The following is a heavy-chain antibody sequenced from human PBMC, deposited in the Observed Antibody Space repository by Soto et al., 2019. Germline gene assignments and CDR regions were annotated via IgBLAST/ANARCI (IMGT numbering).Heavy chain of an antibody. CDR2: IRYDGSNI. J-gene: IGHJ6*02. D-gene: IGHD2-15*01. Sequence: GGSLRLSCAASGIIFNGFGMHWVRQAPGKGLEWVAVIRYDGSNIYYADSVKGRFTISRDNSKNTLYLHMNSLRSDDTGVYYCARGDREDILVVVGARPGEYGVDIWGQGTTVTVSS. CDR1: GIIFNGFG. CDR3: ARGDREDILVVVGARPGEYGVDI. V-gene: IGHV3-30*02.